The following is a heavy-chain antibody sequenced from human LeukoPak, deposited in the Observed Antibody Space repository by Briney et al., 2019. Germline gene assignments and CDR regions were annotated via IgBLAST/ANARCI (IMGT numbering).Heavy chain of an antibody. CDR2: ISPNTGAI. CDR1: GYTFTGYY. J-gene: IGHJ4*02. V-gene: IGHV1-2*02. CDR3: ARDRVGSGWPRPYYFEF. D-gene: IGHD6-19*01. Sequence: ASVKVSCKPSGYTFTGYYLHWLRQAPGQGLEWMGWISPNTGAIMFAEKFRGRVTMTRDTSISTGYMELRGLKSDDTAVYYCARDRVGSGWPRPYYFEFWGQGTPVTVSS.